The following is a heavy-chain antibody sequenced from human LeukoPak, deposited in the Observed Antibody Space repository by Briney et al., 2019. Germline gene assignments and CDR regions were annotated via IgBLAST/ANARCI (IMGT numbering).Heavy chain of an antibody. CDR3: AAVGEWLSNAYNI. V-gene: IGHV3-15*01. Sequence: GGSLRLSCAASGFPFTVTWMTWVRQAPGKVVEWVGRIKSKVDGETRDYAARGQDRFIISRDDSRNMVYLQINSLKIEDTAIYYCAAVGEWLSNAYNIWGQGTLVTVSA. CDR2: IKSKVDGETR. J-gene: IGHJ3*02. CDR1: GFPFTVTW. D-gene: IGHD3-22*01.